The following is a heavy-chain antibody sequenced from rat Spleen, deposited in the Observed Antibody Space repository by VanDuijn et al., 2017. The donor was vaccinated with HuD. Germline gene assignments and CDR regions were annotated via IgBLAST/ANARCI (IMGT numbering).Heavy chain of an antibody. CDR1: GFSLTSYH. J-gene: IGHJ4*01. CDR3: ARSDRYNLYVMDA. Sequence: QVQLKESEPDLVQPSQTLSLTCTVSGFSLTSYHVHWVRQPPGKGLEWMGVMWSDGDTSYNSALKSRLSISRDTSKSQVFLKMNSLQTEDTAMYFCARSDRYNLYVMDAWGQGASVTVSS. CDR2: MWSDGDT. V-gene: IGHV2-32*01. D-gene: IGHD1-5*01.